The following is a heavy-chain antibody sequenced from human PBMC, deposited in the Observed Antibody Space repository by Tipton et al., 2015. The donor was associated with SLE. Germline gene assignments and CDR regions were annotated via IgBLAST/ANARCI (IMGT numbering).Heavy chain of an antibody. CDR2: MFHGGST. J-gene: IGHJ4*02. CDR3: ASSQYCSDSSCYSFDY. CDR1: GYSISSGYS. Sequence: TLSLTCTVSGYSISSGYSWGWIRQPPGKGLEWIGSMFHGGSTYYNPSLKSRVTISVDTSKNQLSLKLSSVTAADTAVYHCASSQYCSDSSCYSFDYWGQGTLVTVPS. D-gene: IGHD2-2*02. V-gene: IGHV4-38-2*02.